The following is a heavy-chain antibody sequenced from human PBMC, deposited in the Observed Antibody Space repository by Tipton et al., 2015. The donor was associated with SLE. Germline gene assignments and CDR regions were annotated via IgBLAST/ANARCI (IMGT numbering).Heavy chain of an antibody. V-gene: IGHV4-59*01. J-gene: IGHJ4*02. CDR3: ARENMYYFDSTGYSTFDY. CDR2: IYTSGST. D-gene: IGHD3-22*01. Sequence: TLSLTCSVSGDSINTYYWTWIRQSPGKGLEWIGNIYTSGSTLYNPSLESRVTISMDTSKNQFSLRLSSVTAADTAVYYCARENMYYFDSTGYSTFDYWGQGTLVTVSP. CDR1: GDSINTYY.